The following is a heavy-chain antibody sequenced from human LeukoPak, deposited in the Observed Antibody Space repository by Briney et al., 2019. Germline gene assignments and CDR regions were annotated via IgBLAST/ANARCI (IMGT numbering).Heavy chain of an antibody. Sequence: GSLRLSCAASGFTFSSYAMSWVRQAPGKGLEWVSAISGSGGSTYYADSVKGRFTISRDNSKNTLYLQMNSLRAEDTAVYYCAKPYDSSGYHETGYDYWGQGTLVTVSS. V-gene: IGHV3-23*01. CDR1: GFTFSSYA. D-gene: IGHD3-22*01. CDR2: ISGSGGST. J-gene: IGHJ4*02. CDR3: AKPYDSSGYHETGYDY.